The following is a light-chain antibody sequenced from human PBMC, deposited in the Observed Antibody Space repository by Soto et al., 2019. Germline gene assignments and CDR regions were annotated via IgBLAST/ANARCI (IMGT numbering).Light chain of an antibody. J-gene: IGKJ1*01. CDR1: QSVRSNS. Sequence: EIVLTQSPGTLSLSPGERATLSCRASQSVRSNSFAWYQQKPGQAPRLLIYAASTRATGISDRFSGSGSGTDFTLTINRLEPEDFAVYYCQQYQFGTSQAFGQGTKVEIK. CDR3: QQYQFGTSQA. V-gene: IGKV3-20*01. CDR2: AAS.